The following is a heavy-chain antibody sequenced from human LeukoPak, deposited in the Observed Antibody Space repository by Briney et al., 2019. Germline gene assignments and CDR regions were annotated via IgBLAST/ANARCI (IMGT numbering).Heavy chain of an antibody. V-gene: IGHV3-30*02. D-gene: IGHD7-27*01. Sequence: AGGSLRLSCAASGFTFSSYAMSWVRQAPGKGLEWVAFIRYDGSNKYYADSVKGRFTISRDNSKNTLYLQMNSLRAEDTAVYYCAKATRNWGYAFDIWGQGTMVTVSS. CDR1: GFTFSSYA. CDR2: IRYDGSNK. CDR3: AKATRNWGYAFDI. J-gene: IGHJ3*02.